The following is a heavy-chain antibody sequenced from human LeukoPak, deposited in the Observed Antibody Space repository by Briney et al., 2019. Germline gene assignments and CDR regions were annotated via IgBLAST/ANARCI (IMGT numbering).Heavy chain of an antibody. CDR2: IYYSGST. J-gene: IGHJ4*02. V-gene: IGHV4-39*07. Sequence: GSLRLSCSASGFSFSSYAMSWVRQPPGKGLEWIGSIYYSGSTYYNPSLKSRVTISLDTSKNQFSLKLSSVTAADTAVYYCARGKYSYAYFGAYYFDYWGQGTLVTVSS. CDR1: GFSFSSYA. CDR3: ARGKYSYAYFGAYYFDY. D-gene: IGHD5-18*01.